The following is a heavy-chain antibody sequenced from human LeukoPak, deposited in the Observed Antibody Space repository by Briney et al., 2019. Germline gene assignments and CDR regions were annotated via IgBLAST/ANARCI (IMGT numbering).Heavy chain of an antibody. D-gene: IGHD6-19*01. CDR3: PKDSGGYSSGWYSPYYFDY. J-gene: IGHJ4*02. CDR2: ISGSGGST. CDR1: GFTLRIFA. Sequence: GGSVRLSCAASGFTLRIFAMMCVPQAPGGAGVGVSAISGSGGSTYYADCVKGRFTISRDNSKDTLYLQINSLRAEDAAVLSSPKDSGGYSSGWYSPYYFDYWGQGTLVTVSS. V-gene: IGHV3-23*01.